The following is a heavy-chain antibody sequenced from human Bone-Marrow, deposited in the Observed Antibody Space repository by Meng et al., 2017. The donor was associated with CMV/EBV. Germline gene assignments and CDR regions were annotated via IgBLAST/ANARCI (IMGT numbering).Heavy chain of an antibody. J-gene: IGHJ4*02. CDR1: GFTVSSNY. CDR3: AKEVRGSIDY. D-gene: IGHD1-26*01. V-gene: IGHV3-53*01. CDR2: IYSGGST. Sequence: GESLKISCAASGFTVSSNYMSWVRQAPGKGLEWVSVIYSGGSTYYADSVKGRFTISRDNSKNTLYLQMNSLRAEDTAVYYCAKEVRGSIDYWGQGTLVTVSS.